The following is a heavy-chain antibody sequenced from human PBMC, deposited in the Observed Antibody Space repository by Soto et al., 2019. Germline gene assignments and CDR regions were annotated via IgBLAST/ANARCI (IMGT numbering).Heavy chain of an antibody. V-gene: IGHV5-10-1*01. Sequence: GESLKISCQASGYSFTTYWISWVRQMPGKGLECMGRIDPTDSYTDYGPSFEGHVTMSVDRSINTAYLEWSSLKASDSAMYYCARPGYSDAFDIWGQGTMVTVSS. J-gene: IGHJ3*02. CDR3: ARPGYSDAFDI. CDR2: IDPTDSYT. CDR1: GYSFTTYW. D-gene: IGHD2-15*01.